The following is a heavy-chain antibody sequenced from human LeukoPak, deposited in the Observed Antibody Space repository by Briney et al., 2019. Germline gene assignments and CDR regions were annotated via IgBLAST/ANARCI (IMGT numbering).Heavy chain of an antibody. D-gene: IGHD5-12*01. J-gene: IGHJ6*03. V-gene: IGHV4-34*01. CDR2: INHRGST. Sequence: SETLSLTCAVYGGSFSGYYWSWIRQPPGKGLEWIGEINHRGSTNYNPSLKSRVTISVDTSKNQFSLKLSSVTAADTAVYYCARLASGYSGYDQYYYYYMDVWGKGTTVTISS. CDR3: ARLASGYSGYDQYYYYYMDV. CDR1: GGSFSGYY.